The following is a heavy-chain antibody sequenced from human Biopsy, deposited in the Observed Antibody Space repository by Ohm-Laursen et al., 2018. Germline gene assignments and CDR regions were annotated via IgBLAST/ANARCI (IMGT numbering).Heavy chain of an antibody. CDR1: GYTFAGYY. CDR3: ARVPAYPSIDGYYGLDL. V-gene: IGHV1-2*02. D-gene: IGHD3-9*01. J-gene: IGHJ6*02. Sequence: GSSVKVSCKPSGYTFAGYYLHWVRQAPGHGLEWMGWINPNSGNANYAQSFQGRLTVTRDTSISTAYMELTSLTFDDTAIYYCARVPAYPSIDGYYGLDLWGQGTTVIASS. CDR2: INPNSGNA.